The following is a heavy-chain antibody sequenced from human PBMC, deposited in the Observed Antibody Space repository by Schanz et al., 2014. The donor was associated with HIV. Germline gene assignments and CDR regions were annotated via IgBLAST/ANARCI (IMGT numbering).Heavy chain of an antibody. J-gene: IGHJ4*02. CDR3: AKPEYDSSGNSQSHFDY. D-gene: IGHD3-22*01. Sequence: QEQLVESGGGVVQPGRSLRLSCVASGFNFNSYGMHWVRQAPGKGLEWESVISYDGRNKLYADSVNGRFTISRDNSKNTLYLQMTTLRTEDTAVYYCAKPEYDSSGNSQSHFDYWGQGTLVTVSS. CDR1: GFNFNSYG. V-gene: IGHV3-30*18. CDR2: ISYDGRNK.